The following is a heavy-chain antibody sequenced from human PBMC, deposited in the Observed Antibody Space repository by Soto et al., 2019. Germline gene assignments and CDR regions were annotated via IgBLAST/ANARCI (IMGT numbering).Heavy chain of an antibody. J-gene: IGHJ4*02. CDR2: ISGRSNTI. Sequence: GGSLRVSCVAAGFNFSDYNMNWVRQDTGKGLEWVSFISGRSNTIYYADSVKGRFTISRDNAKNTLYLQMNSLRAEDTAVYYCVRDLTMLGTPGDDFDYWGQGTLVTVSS. D-gene: IGHD2-2*01. V-gene: IGHV3-48*04. CDR3: VRDLTMLGTPGDDFDY. CDR1: GFNFSDYN.